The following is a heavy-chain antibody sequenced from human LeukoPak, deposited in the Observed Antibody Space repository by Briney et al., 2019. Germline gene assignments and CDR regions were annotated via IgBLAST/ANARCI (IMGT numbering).Heavy chain of an antibody. CDR2: ISAYNGNT. CDR1: GYPFNSYG. D-gene: IGHD6-19*01. V-gene: IGHV1-18*01. Sequence: GSVKVSFKASGYPFNSYGVSWVRPAPGQGLEWMGWISAYNGNTNYAQKLQGRVTMTTDTSTSTAYMELRSLRSDDTAVYYCARGGTVAGGYWYFDLWGRGTLVTVSS. CDR3: ARGGTVAGGYWYFDL. J-gene: IGHJ2*01.